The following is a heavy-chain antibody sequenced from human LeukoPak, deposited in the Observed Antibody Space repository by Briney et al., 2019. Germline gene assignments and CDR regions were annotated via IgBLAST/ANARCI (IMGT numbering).Heavy chain of an antibody. V-gene: IGHV3-7*01. J-gene: IGHJ4*02. CDR1: GFNFSNYW. Sequence: GGSPRLSCVASGFNFSNYWMSWVRQAPVEGLEWVANIKQDGSEKYYVDSVEGRFTISRDNAKNSLFLQMNSLRAEDTAVYYCARAKEDYYGSGSYSTYDWGQGTLVTVSS. CDR2: IKQDGSEK. CDR3: ARAKEDYYGSGSYSTYD. D-gene: IGHD3-10*01.